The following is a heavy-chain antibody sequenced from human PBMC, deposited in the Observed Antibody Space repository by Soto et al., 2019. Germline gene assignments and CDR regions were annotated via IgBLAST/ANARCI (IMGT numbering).Heavy chain of an antibody. CDR1: GGSISNSNYY. CDR3: ARTYSRWYWAFDI. V-gene: IGHV4-39*01. Sequence: QLQLQESGPRLVKPSESLSLTCTVSGGSISNSNYYWGWIRQPPGKGLEWIGRIYYSGSTFHNPSRTSRVTISVDTSKNQFSLKLSSVTAADTTVYYCARTYSRWYWAFDIWGQGTLVTVSS. J-gene: IGHJ3*02. D-gene: IGHD6-13*01. CDR2: IYYSGST.